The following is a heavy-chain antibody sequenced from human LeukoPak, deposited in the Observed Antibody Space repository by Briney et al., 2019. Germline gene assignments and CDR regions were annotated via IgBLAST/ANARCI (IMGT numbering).Heavy chain of an antibody. J-gene: IGHJ3*02. CDR2: IGTAGDT. CDR3: ARGGDGYKTRAFDI. CDR1: GFTFSSYD. D-gene: IGHD5-24*01. V-gene: IGHV3-13*01. Sequence: GGSLRLSCAAPGFTFSSYDMHWVRQATGKGLEWVSAIGTAGDTYYPGSVKGRFTISRENAKNSLYLQMNSLRAGDTAVYYCARGGDGYKTRAFDIWGQGTMVTVSS.